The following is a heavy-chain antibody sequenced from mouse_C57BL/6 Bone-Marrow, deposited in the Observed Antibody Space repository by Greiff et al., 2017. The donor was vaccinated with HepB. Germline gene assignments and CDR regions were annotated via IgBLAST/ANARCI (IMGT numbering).Heavy chain of an antibody. D-gene: IGHD1-1*01. CDR1: GFTFSDCG. J-gene: IGHJ3*01. CDR2: ISSGSSTI. CDR3: ARRNYYGSSLLFAY. Sequence: EVQRVESGGGLVKPGGSLKLSCAASGFTFSDCGMHWVRQAPEKGLEWVAYISSGSSTIYYADTVKGRFTISRDNAKNTLFLQMTSLRSEDTAMYYCARRNYYGSSLLFAYWGQGTLVTVSA. V-gene: IGHV5-17*01.